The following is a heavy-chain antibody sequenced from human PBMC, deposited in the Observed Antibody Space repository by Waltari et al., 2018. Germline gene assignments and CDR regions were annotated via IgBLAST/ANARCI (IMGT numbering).Heavy chain of an antibody. D-gene: IGHD3-9*01. J-gene: IGHJ5*02. CDR1: GGSISRESYY. Sequence: QLQLQESGPGLVKPSETLSLTCTVSGGSISRESYYWGWIRQPPGKGLEWIGIISYSGSTYYNPSLKSRVTISVDTSKNQFSLKLSSVTAADTAVYYCARLSCHIVTGYGWFDPWGLGTLVTVSS. V-gene: IGHV4-39*01. CDR2: ISYSGST. CDR3: ARLSCHIVTGYGWFDP.